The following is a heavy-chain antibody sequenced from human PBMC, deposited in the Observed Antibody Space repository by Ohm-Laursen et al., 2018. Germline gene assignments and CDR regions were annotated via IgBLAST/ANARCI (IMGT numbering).Heavy chain of an antibody. Sequence: SLRLSCTASGFTFSSYAMSWVRQAPGKGLEWVSAISGSGGSTYYADSVKGRFTISRDNSKNTLFLQMSSLRAEDTALYYCAKAAKTVFDGFDFWGQGTMVTVSS. D-gene: IGHD1-14*01. J-gene: IGHJ3*01. CDR3: AKAAKTVFDGFDF. CDR1: GFTFSSYA. V-gene: IGHV3-23*01. CDR2: ISGSGGST.